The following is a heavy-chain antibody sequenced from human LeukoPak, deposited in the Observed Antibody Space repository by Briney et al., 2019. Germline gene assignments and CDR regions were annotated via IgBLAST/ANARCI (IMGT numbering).Heavy chain of an antibody. J-gene: IGHJ1*01. CDR3: TVVPAAISAEYFQH. CDR1: GGSFSGYY. CDR2: INHSGRT. V-gene: IGHV4-34*01. Sequence: SETLSLTCAVYGGSFSGYYWSWIRQPPGKGLEWRGEINHSGRTNYNPSLKSRVTISVDTTKNQFSLKLSSVTAADTAVYYCTVVPAAISAEYFQHWGQGTLVTVSS. D-gene: IGHD2-2*01.